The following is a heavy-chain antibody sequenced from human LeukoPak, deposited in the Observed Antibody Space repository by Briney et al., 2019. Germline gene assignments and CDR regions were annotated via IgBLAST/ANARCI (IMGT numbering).Heavy chain of an antibody. CDR2: FDPEDGET. J-gene: IGHJ4*02. CDR1: GYTLTELS. D-gene: IGHD2-2*02. CDR3: ATARVEYCSSTSCHSHFDY. Sequence: ASVKVSCTVSGYTLTELSMHWVRQAPGKGLEWMGGFDPEDGETIYAQKFQGRVTMTEDTSTDTAYMELSSLRSEDTAVYYCATARVEYCSSTSCHSHFDYWGQGTLVTVSS. V-gene: IGHV1-24*01.